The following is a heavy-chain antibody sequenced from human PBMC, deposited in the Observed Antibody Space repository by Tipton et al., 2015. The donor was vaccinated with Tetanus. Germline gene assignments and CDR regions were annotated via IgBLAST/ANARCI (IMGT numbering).Heavy chain of an antibody. CDR2: LYYTGSV. CDR3: ARRGNQSSSSSGGLDV. J-gene: IGHJ6*02. CDR1: GGSVNIASYS. V-gene: IGHV4-61*01. D-gene: IGHD6-13*01. Sequence: PGLVKPSETLSLTCTVSGGSVNIASYSWSWIRRPPGKGLEWIGNLYYTGSVHDNPSLQRRVTISADASKNQFSLKLTSVTAADTAIYYCARRGNQSSSSSGGLDVWGQGTTVTVSS.